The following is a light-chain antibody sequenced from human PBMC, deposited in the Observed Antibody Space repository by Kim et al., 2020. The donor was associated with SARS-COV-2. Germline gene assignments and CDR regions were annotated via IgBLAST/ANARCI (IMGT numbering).Light chain of an antibody. CDR1: SINIGNYNH. V-gene: IGLV2-8*01. J-gene: IGLJ1*01. CDR2: GVT. Sequence: GQTVTSPCPGGSINIGNYNHVSWYQHPPGKAPNLLIYGVTRRPSGVPDRFSASKSGSTASLTVSALQIEDEADYYCGSYTGNNNFVFGTGTKVTVL. CDR3: GSYTGNNNFV.